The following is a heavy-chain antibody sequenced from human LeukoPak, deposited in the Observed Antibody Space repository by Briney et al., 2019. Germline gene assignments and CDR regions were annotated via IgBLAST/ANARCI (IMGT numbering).Heavy chain of an antibody. D-gene: IGHD3-10*01. CDR1: GFTFSNYA. Sequence: GGSLRLSCAASGFTFSNYAMHWVRQAPGKGLEWVAIISYDGSNKSYADSVKGRFTISRDNSKNTLYLQMNSLRAEDTAVYYCARDQTHYYGSGTRGVFDYWGQGTLVTVSS. CDR2: ISYDGSNK. V-gene: IGHV3-30-3*01. CDR3: ARDQTHYYGSGTRGVFDY. J-gene: IGHJ4*02.